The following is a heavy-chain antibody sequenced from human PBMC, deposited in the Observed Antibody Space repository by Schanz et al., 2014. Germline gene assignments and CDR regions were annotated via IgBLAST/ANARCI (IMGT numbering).Heavy chain of an antibody. CDR2: INAHTGNT. J-gene: IGHJ6*02. Sequence: QLMQSGSEVRKPGASVKVSCKASGYIFGSHGMTWVRQAPGQGPEWMGWINAHTGNTQYAQKFQGRVTMTADKSTSTVYMEVSGLRSEDTAVYYCAKVDRTRYYAMDVWGQGTWVTVSS. CDR1: GYIFGSHG. V-gene: IGHV1-18*01. CDR3: AKVDRTRYYAMDV. D-gene: IGHD3-9*01.